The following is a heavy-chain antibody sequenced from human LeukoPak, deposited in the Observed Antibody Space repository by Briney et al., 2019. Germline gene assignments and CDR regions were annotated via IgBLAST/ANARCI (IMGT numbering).Heavy chain of an antibody. V-gene: IGHV1-46*01. CDR1: GFTFTSYY. J-gene: IGHJ1*01. Sequence: ASVKVSCKASGFTFTSYYMHWVRQAPGQGLEWMGIINPSGGSTSHAQKFQGRVTMTRDMTTSTVYTELSSLRSEDTAVYYCARGSTGTTPGNHWGQGTLVTVSS. CDR3: ARGSTGTTPGNH. CDR2: INPSGGST. D-gene: IGHD1-7*01.